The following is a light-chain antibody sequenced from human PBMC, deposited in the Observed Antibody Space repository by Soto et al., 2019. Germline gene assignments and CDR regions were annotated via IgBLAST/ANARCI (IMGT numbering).Light chain of an antibody. CDR2: SDN. CDR3: AAWDDSLNGFTWV. CDR1: SSNIGTNT. V-gene: IGLV1-44*01. Sequence: QSVLTQPPSASGTPGQRVTISCSGSSSNIGTNTVNWYKQLPGMSPKLLIHSDNQRPSGVPDRFSGSKSGTSASLAISGLQPEDEADYYCAAWDDSLNGFTWVFGGGTKLTVL. J-gene: IGLJ3*02.